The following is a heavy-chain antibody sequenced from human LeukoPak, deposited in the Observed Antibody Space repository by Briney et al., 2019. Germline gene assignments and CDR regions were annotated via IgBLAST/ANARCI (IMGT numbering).Heavy chain of an antibody. CDR2: IYHSGST. Sequence: SGTLSLTCAVSGGPISSGGYSWSWIRQPPGKGLEWIGYIYHSGSTYYNPSLKSRVTISVDRSKNQFSLKLSSVTAADTAVYYCARGRVVAATNWFDPWGQGTLVTVSS. D-gene: IGHD2-15*01. CDR3: ARGRVVAATNWFDP. CDR1: GGPISSGGYS. J-gene: IGHJ5*02. V-gene: IGHV4-30-2*01.